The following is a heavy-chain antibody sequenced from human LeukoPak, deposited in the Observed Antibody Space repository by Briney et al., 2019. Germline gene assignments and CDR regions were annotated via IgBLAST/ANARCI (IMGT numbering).Heavy chain of an antibody. J-gene: IGHJ4*02. D-gene: IGHD4-23*01. CDR2: ISGSGGST. CDR1: GFTFSDYG. Sequence: PGRSLRLSCAASGFTFSDYGMHWVCQAPGKGLEWVSAISGSGGSTYYADSVKGRFTISRDNSKNTLYLQMNSLRAEDTAVYYCAPRGGKIGYWGQGTLVTVSS. V-gene: IGHV3-23*01. CDR3: APRGGKIGY.